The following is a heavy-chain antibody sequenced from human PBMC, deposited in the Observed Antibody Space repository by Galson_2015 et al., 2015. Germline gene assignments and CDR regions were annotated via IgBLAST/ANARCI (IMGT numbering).Heavy chain of an antibody. V-gene: IGHV3-53*01. CDR3: ARGHSGWYFDY. D-gene: IGHD6-19*01. CDR2: IYSGGST. CDR1: GFTVSSNY. Sequence: SLRLSCAASGFTVSSNYMSWVRQAPGRGLEWASVIYSGGSTYYADAVKGRFTISRDNSKNTLYLQMNSLRAEDTTVYYCARGHSGWYFDYWGQGTLVTVSS. J-gene: IGHJ4*02.